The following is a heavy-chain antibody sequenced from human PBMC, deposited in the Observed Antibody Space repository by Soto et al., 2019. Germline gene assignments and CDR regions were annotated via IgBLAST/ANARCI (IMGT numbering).Heavy chain of an antibody. CDR2: ISSSSNYI. D-gene: IGHD2-15*01. V-gene: IGHV3-21*01. CDR1: GFTFSTYS. CDR3: ASSLNACGYSGP. J-gene: IGHJ5*02. Sequence: WGSLRLSCAASGFTFSTYSMNWVRQAPGKGLEWVSSISSSSNYIYYAGSVRGRFTISRDNAKNSLYLQMNSLRAEDTAVYYCASSLNACGYSGPWGQGTLVTVSS.